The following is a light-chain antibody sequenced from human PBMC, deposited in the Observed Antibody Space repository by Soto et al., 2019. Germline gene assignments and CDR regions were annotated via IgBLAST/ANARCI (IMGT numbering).Light chain of an antibody. CDR3: QQRTDWHRT. V-gene: IGKV3-11*01. Sequence: EVVLTQSPATLYLSPGERATLSCRASQSVSRNLAWYQQKPGQAPRLLIYRASTRATGIPARFSGSGSGTDFSLSISSRQPEDLSVYYCQQRTDWHRTFGQGTKGEVK. CDR2: RAS. J-gene: IGKJ1*01. CDR1: QSVSRN.